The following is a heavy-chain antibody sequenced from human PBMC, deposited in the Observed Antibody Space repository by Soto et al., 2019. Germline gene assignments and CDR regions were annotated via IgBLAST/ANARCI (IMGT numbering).Heavy chain of an antibody. Sequence: SETLSLTCSVSGVSVSDYYWSWVRQSPGKGLERIGNIYYTGSANYNPSLNSRVTMSVDTAKNQLSLRLSSVTAADTAVYYCTRDRWLDHWGQGTLVTVSS. D-gene: IGHD3-16*02. CDR1: GVSVSDYY. J-gene: IGHJ4*02. CDR2: IYYTGSA. CDR3: TRDRWLDH. V-gene: IGHV4-59*02.